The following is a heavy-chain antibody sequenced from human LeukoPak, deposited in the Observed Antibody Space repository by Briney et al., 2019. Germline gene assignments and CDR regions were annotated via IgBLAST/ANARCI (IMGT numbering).Heavy chain of an antibody. CDR3: ARHVGRGSFRRVDYYYYVDV. Sequence: SETLSLTCTVSGGSISSSTYYWGWIRQPPGKGLEWIGNSDYSGSTYYSSSLKSRVTMSVDTSKNQFSLKLSSVTAADTAVYFCARHVGRGSFRRVDYYYYVDVWGKGTTVTVSS. D-gene: IGHD1-26*01. V-gene: IGHV4-39*01. CDR2: SDYSGST. J-gene: IGHJ6*03. CDR1: GGSISSSTYY.